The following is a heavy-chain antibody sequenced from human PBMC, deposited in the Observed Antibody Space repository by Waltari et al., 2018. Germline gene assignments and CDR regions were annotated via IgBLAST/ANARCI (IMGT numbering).Heavy chain of an antibody. D-gene: IGHD6-19*01. J-gene: IGHJ6*02. CDR1: GFTFSSYG. Sequence: QVQLVESGGGVVQPGRSLRLSCAASGFTFSSYGMHWVRQAPGKGLEWVAVISYDGSNKYYADSVKGRFTISRDNAKNTLYLQMNSLRAEDTAVYYCARVWEQWLDSYYYYGMDVWGQGTTVTVSS. CDR2: ISYDGSNK. CDR3: ARVWEQWLDSYYYYGMDV. V-gene: IGHV3-30*03.